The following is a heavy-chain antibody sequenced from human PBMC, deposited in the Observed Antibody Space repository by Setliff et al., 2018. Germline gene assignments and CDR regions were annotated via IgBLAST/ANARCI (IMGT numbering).Heavy chain of an antibody. CDR1: GGSIRSYY. CDR3: ARMSGFQYIDV. CDR2: IYYSGST. Sequence: SETLSLTCTVSGGSIRSYYWNWIRQPPGKGLEWIGYIYYSGSTNYNPSLKSRVTMSVDASKNQISLKLTSVTAADTAVYYCARMSGFQYIDVWDKGTTVTVSS. V-gene: IGHV4-59*08. J-gene: IGHJ6*03. D-gene: IGHD3-3*01.